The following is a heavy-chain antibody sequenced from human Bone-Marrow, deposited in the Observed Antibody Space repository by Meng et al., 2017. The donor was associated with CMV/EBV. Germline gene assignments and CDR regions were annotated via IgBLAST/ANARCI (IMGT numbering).Heavy chain of an antibody. CDR3: AKVTANGVY. J-gene: IGHJ4*02. V-gene: IGHV3-30*02. CDR1: GFIFSNYG. Sequence: GGSLRLSCAVSGFIFSNYGMHWVRQAPGKGLERVAFIRFDGSNKYYVDSVMGRFTISRDNSKNTLYLQMNSLRAEDTAVYYCAKVTANGVYWGQGTLVTVSS. CDR2: IRFDGSNK. D-gene: IGHD2-8*01.